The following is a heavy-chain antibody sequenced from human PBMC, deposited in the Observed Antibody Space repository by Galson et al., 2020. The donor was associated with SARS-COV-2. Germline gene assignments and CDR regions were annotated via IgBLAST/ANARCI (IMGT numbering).Heavy chain of an antibody. CDR2: IYYSGST. V-gene: IGHV4-59*01. CDR1: GGSISSYY. J-gene: IGHJ4*02. Sequence: SETLSLTCTVSGGSISSYYWSWIRQPPGKGLEWIEYIYYSGSTNYNPSLKSRVTISVDTSKNQFSLKLSSVTAADTAVYYCARTALYGDFDYWGQGTLVTVSS. CDR3: ARTALYGDFDY. D-gene: IGHD4-17*01.